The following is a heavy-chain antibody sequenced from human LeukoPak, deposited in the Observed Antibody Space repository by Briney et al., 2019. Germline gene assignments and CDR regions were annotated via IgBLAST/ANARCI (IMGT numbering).Heavy chain of an antibody. J-gene: IGHJ4*02. CDR1: GGSISNGSYY. D-gene: IGHD4-17*01. V-gene: IGHV4-39*01. Sequence: PSETLSLTCTVSGGSISNGSYYWGWIRQPPGKGLEWIGSIFDSGTTYYKPSLKSRVTISGETSKNQFSLKLNSVTAADTAVYYCARGQGRLGSLRSAFGDWGQGTLVTVSS. CDR3: ARGQGRLGSLRSAFGD. CDR2: IFDSGTT.